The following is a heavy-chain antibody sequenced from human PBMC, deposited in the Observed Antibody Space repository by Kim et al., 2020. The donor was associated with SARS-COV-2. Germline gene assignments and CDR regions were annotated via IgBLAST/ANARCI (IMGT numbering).Heavy chain of an antibody. CDR1: GGTFSSYA. CDR3: ARGTAYGYVGYYYYYGMDV. V-gene: IGHV1-69*13. Sequence: SVKISCKASGGTFSSYAISWVRQAPGQGLEWMGGIIPIFGTANYAQKFQGRVTITADESTSTAYMELSSLRSEDTAVYYCARGTAYGYVGYYYYYGMDVWGQGTTVTVSS. J-gene: IGHJ6*02. D-gene: IGHD5-18*01. CDR2: IIPIFGTA.